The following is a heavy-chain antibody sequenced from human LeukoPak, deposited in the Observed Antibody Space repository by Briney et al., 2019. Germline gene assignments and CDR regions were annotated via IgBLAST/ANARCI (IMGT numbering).Heavy chain of an antibody. D-gene: IGHD3-10*01. CDR2: INPNSGGT. CDR1: GYTLTGYY. J-gene: IGHJ5*02. CDR3: ARVSITMVRGATYNWFDP. V-gene: IGHV1-2*02. Sequence: ASVKVSCKASGYTLTGYYMHWVRQAPGQGLEWMGWINPNSGGTNYAQKFQGRVTMTRDTSISTAYMELSRLRSDDTAVYYCARVSITMVRGATYNWFDPWGQGTLVTVSS.